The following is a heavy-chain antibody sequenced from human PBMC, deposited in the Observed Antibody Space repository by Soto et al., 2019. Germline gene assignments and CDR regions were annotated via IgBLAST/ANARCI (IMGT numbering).Heavy chain of an antibody. V-gene: IGHV4-30-4*01. J-gene: IGHJ6*02. D-gene: IGHD3-22*01. CDR3: ARTDSSEDRPYGMDV. CDR1: GGPISSGDYY. Sequence: LSLTCTVSGGPISSGDYYWSWIRQPPGKGLEWIGYIYYSGSTYYNPSLKSRVTISVDTSKNQFSLKLSSVTAADTAVYYCARTDSSEDRPYGMDVWGQGTTVTVSS. CDR2: IYYSGST.